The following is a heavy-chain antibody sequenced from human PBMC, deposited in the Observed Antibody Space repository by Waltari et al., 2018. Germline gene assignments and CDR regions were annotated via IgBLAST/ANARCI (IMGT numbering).Heavy chain of an antibody. V-gene: IGHV4-38-2*01. J-gene: IGHJ3*02. CDR1: GYSISSGYY. Sequence: QVQLQESGPGLVKPSETLSLTCAVSGYSISSGYYWGWIRQPPGKGLEWIGSIYHSGSTYYNPALKGRVTISVDTSKNQFSLKLSSVTAADTAVYYCARGTYYYDSSGYFYAFDIWGQGTMVTVSS. CDR3: ARGTYYYDSSGYFYAFDI. CDR2: IYHSGST. D-gene: IGHD3-22*01.